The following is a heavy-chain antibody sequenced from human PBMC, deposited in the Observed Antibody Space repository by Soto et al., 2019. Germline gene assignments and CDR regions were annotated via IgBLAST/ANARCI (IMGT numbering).Heavy chain of an antibody. J-gene: IGHJ4*02. CDR2: IYWNEDK. V-gene: IGHV2-5*01. D-gene: IGHD2-8*01. CDR3: VHTVMVHTLTGGHYFDY. CDR1: AFSLSTSGVG. Sequence: SGPTLVNPTQTLTLTCTFSAFSLSTSGVGVGWIRQPPGKPLEWLAVIYWNEDKRYSRSLKSRLSITKDTSKNQVVLTMTTMDHVDTATYYCVHTVMVHTLTGGHYFDYWGPGSLVTVSS.